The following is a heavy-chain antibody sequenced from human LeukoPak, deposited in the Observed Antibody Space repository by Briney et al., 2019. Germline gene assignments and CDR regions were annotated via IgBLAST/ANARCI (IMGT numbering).Heavy chain of an antibody. J-gene: IGHJ5*02. D-gene: IGHD3-9*01. CDR2: IKPDGSDQ. V-gene: IGHV3-7*01. CDR1: GFTFSTYW. CDR3: AKAYYDILTGYDWFDP. Sequence: GSLRLSCAASGFTFSTYWMSWVRQTPGEGLEWLANIKPDGSDQYYVDSMRGRFTISRDNAENSLYLQMNSLRAEDTAVYYCAKAYYDILTGYDWFDPWGQGTLVTVSS.